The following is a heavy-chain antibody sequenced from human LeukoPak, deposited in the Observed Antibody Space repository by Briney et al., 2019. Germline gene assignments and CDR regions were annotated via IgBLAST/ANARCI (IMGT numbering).Heavy chain of an antibody. D-gene: IGHD3-16*01. CDR1: GFTFNKYV. J-gene: IGHJ3*02. Sequence: GGSLRLSCAASGFTFNKYVVSWVRQAPGKGLEWVSTISGSGGSTYYADSVKGRFTTSRDNSKNTLYLQMNSLRAEDTAVYYCAKSYPRSPLGDAFDIWGQGTMVTVSS. V-gene: IGHV3-23*01. CDR3: AKSYPRSPLGDAFDI. CDR2: ISGSGGST.